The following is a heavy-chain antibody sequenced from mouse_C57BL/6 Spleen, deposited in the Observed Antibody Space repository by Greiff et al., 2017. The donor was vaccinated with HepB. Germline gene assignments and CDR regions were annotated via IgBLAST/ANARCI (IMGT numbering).Heavy chain of an antibody. Sequence: EVKLMESGPGLVKPSQSLSLTCSVTGYSITSGYYWNWIRQFPGNKLEWMGYISYDGSNNYNPSLKNRISITRDTSKNQLFLKLNSVTTEDTATYYCARDYDLDYWGQGTTLTVSS. V-gene: IGHV3-6*01. D-gene: IGHD2-3*01. CDR1: GYSITSGYY. J-gene: IGHJ2*01. CDR2: ISYDGSN. CDR3: ARDYDLDY.